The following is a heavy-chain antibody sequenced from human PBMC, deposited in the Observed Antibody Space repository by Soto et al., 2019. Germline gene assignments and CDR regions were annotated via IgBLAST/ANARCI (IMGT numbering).Heavy chain of an antibody. CDR3: ARDASPRIFDF. J-gene: IGHJ4*02. Sequence: EVQLVESGGGLVKPGGSLRLSCAASGFTFSSYSMNWVRQAPGKGLEWGSSISSSSSYIYYADSVKGRFTIYRDNAKNSLYLQMNSLRAEDTAVYYCARDASPRIFDFWGQGTLVTVSS. CDR2: ISSSSSYI. V-gene: IGHV3-21*01. CDR1: GFTFSSYS.